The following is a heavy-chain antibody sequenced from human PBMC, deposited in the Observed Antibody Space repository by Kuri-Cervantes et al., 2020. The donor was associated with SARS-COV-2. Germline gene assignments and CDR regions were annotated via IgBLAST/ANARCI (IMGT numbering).Heavy chain of an antibody. CDR3: ARPRGGSSWSRDAFDI. V-gene: IGHV5-51*01. Sequence: KVSCKGSGYSFTSYWIGWVRQMPGKGLEWMGITYPGDSDTRYSPSFQGQVTISADKSISTAYLQWSSLKASDTAMYYCARPRGGSSWSRDAFDIWGQGTMVTVSS. CDR1: GYSFTSYW. D-gene: IGHD6-13*01. CDR2: TYPGDSDT. J-gene: IGHJ3*02.